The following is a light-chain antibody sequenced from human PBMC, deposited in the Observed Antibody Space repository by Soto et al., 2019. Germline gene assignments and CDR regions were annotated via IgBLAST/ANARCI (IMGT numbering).Light chain of an antibody. V-gene: IGLV1-47*01. CDR3: AAWDDSLSAWV. J-gene: IGLJ3*02. CDR2: RNN. Sequence: QAVVTQPPSASGTPGQRVTISCSGSSSNIGSNYVYWYQQLPGTAPKLLIYRNNQRPSGVPDRFSGSKSGTSASLAISALRSEDEADYYCAAWDDSLSAWVFGGGTQLTVL. CDR1: SSNIGSNY.